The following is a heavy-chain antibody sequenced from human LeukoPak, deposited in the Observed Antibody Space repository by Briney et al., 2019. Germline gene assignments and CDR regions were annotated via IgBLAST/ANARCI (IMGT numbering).Heavy chain of an antibody. D-gene: IGHD1-26*01. CDR3: ARDKARIPDYYYMDV. CDR2: ISYDGSNK. Sequence: PGRSLRLSCAASGFTFSSYAMHWVRQAPGKGLEWVAVISYDGSNKYYADSVKGRFTISRDNSKSTLYLQMNSLRAEDTAVYYCARDKARIPDYYYMDVWGKGTTVTVSS. V-gene: IGHV3-30-3*01. J-gene: IGHJ6*03. CDR1: GFTFSSYA.